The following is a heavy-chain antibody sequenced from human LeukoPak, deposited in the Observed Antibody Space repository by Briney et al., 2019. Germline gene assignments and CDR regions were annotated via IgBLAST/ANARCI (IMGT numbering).Heavy chain of an antibody. J-gene: IGHJ4*02. CDR1: RFTFSSYG. Sequence: GGSLRLSCADSRFTFSSYGMNWVRQAPGKGLEWVSAISGSGGNTYYADSVKGRFTISRDNSKNTLYLQMNSLRAEDTALYYCAKPAKTDYADYWGQGTLVTVSS. D-gene: IGHD1-14*01. V-gene: IGHV3-23*01. CDR3: AKPAKTDYADY. CDR2: ISGSGGNT.